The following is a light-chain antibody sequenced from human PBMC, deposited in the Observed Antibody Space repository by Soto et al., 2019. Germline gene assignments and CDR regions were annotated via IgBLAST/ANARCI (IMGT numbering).Light chain of an antibody. Sequence: EIVLTQSPGTLSLSPGDRATLSCRASQSVRSTYLAWYQQKPGLAPRLLIFGVSNRATGIPDRFSGSGSGTDFTLTISRLEPEDFAVYYCQQYGAYPLTFGGGTRVEIK. CDR2: GVS. CDR3: QQYGAYPLT. V-gene: IGKV3-20*01. CDR1: QSVRSTY. J-gene: IGKJ4*01.